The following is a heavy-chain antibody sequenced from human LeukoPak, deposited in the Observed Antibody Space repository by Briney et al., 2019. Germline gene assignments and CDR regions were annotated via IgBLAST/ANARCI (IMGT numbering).Heavy chain of an antibody. J-gene: IGHJ6*03. Sequence: SETLSLTCAVSGGSISSGGYSWSWIRQPPGKGLEWIGYISYSGSTYNNPSLKSRISVSVDTSKNQFSLKLNSVTAADTAVYYCAKKDYYYMDVWGKGTTVTVSS. CDR2: ISYSGST. CDR3: AKKDYYYMDV. CDR1: GGSISSGGYS. V-gene: IGHV4-30-4*07.